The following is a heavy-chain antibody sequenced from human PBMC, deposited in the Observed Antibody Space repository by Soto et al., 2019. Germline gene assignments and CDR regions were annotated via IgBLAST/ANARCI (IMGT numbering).Heavy chain of an antibody. J-gene: IGHJ4*02. V-gene: IGHV1-8*01. CDR1: GYTFTSYD. D-gene: IGHD2-15*01. CDR3: TRGDRDCSGASCYDY. Sequence: ASVKVSCKASGYTFTSYDINWVRKASGHGLEWMGWMNPYSGNTGYAQKFQGRVTMTRDTSISTAYMELSSLRSEDTAIYYCTRGDRDCSGASCYDYWSQGTLVTVSS. CDR2: MNPYSGNT.